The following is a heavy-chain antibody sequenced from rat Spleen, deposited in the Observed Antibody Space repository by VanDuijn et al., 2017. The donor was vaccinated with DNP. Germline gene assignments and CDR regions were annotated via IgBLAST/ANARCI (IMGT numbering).Heavy chain of an antibody. CDR1: GFTFSSYW. Sequence: EVQLVETGGGLVQPGRSLKLSCVASGFTFSSYWMFWIRQAPGKGLEWVATISYDGKSTNYRDSVKGRFTVSRDNAKSTLYLQMDSLRSEDTATYYCARPDYWGQGVKVTVSA. CDR3: ARPDY. J-gene: IGHJ2*01. V-gene: IGHV5-29*01. CDR2: ISYDGKST.